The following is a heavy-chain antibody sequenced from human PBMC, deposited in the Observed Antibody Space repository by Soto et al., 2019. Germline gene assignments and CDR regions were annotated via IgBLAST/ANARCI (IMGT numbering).Heavy chain of an antibody. CDR3: ARGIYLEAGLDG. D-gene: IGHD3-16*02. J-gene: IGHJ6*02. CDR1: EFTFNNYW. V-gene: IGHV3-74*01. CDR2: INTDGSTT. Sequence: EVQLVESGGGLVQPGGSLRLSCAASEFTFNNYWMHWVRQVPGKGLEWVSRINTDGSTTNYADSVMGRFTISRDNADSTAYPQMSSLRGGDTAVYSCARGIYLEAGLDGWGQGATVTVSS.